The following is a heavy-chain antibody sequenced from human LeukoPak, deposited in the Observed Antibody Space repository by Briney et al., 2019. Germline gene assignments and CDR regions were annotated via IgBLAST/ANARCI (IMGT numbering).Heavy chain of an antibody. D-gene: IGHD5-12*01. V-gene: IGHV3-23*01. CDR2: ISGNGGST. CDR1: GFTFSSYA. Sequence: GGSLRLSCAASGFTFSSYAMSWVRQAPGKGLEWVSAISGNGGSTYYADSVKGRFTISRDNAKNTLYLQMNSLRAEGTAVYYCASFTTGTVATISDYFDYWGQGTLVTVSS. J-gene: IGHJ4*02. CDR3: ASFTTGTVATISDYFDY.